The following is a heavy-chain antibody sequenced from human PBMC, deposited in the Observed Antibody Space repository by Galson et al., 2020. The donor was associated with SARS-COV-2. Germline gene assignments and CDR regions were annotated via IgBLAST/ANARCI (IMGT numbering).Heavy chain of an antibody. J-gene: IGHJ1*01. D-gene: IGHD6-19*01. CDR2: IIPIFGTA. V-gene: IGHV1-69*06. Sequence: ASVKVSCKASGGTFSSYAISWVRQAPGQGLEWMGRIIPIFGTANYAQKFQGRVTITADKSTSTAYMELSSLRSEDTAVYYCARDLAVAGPAEYFQHWGQGTLVTVSS. CDR1: GGTFSSYA. CDR3: ARDLAVAGPAEYFQH.